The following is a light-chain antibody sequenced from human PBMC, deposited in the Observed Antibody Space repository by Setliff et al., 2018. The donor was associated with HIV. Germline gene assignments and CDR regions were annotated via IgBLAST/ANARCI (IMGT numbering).Light chain of an antibody. CDR1: SSNIGAGYD. CDR2: GNN. V-gene: IGLV1-40*01. J-gene: IGLJ1*01. Sequence: SVLTQPPSVSGAPGQRVTISCTGSSSNIGAGYDVHWYQQLPGTAPKLLIYGNNIRPSGVPDRFSGSESGTSASLAITGLQAEDEADYYCSSYTSTTPLYVFGTGTKVTVL. CDR3: SSYTSTTPLYV.